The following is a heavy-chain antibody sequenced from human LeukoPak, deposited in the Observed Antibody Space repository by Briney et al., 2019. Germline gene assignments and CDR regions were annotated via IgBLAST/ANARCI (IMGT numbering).Heavy chain of an antibody. CDR2: IRYDGSNK. V-gene: IGHV3-30*02. Sequence: GGSLRLSCAASGFTFISYGMHWVRQAPGKGLEWVTFIRYDGSNKWYADSVKGRFTISRDNAKNSLYLQMNSLRAEDTAVYYCAGDPVITMVRGVIITDNWFDPWGQGTLVTVSS. D-gene: IGHD3-10*01. CDR1: GFTFISYG. J-gene: IGHJ5*02. CDR3: AGDPVITMVRGVIITDNWFDP.